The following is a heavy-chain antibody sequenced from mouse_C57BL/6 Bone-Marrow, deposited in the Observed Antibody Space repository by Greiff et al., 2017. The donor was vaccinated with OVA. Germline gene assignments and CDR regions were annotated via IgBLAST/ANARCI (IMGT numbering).Heavy chain of an antibody. J-gene: IGHJ1*03. CDR1: GFSFNTYA. CDR2: IRSKSNNYAT. V-gene: IGHV10-1*01. CDR3: VGDSYHWYFDV. Sequence: EVQLVESGGGLVQPKGSLKLSCAASGFSFNTYAMNWVRQAPGKGLEWVARIRSKSNNYATYYADSVKDRFTISRDDSESMLYLQMNNLKTEDTAMYYCVGDSYHWYFDVWGTGTTVTVSS. D-gene: IGHD2-12*01.